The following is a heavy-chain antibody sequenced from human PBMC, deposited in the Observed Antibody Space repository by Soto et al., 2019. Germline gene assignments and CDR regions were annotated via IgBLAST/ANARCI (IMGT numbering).Heavy chain of an antibody. CDR1: GGSISSNY. D-gene: IGHD6-13*01. CDR3: ARYRREAVAGYTLDN. V-gene: IGHV4-59*01. J-gene: IGHJ4*02. Sequence: SETLSLTCTVSGGSISSNYWTWIRQPPGKGLEWIGYVYNSGSTNYNPSLKSRVTISEDTSRSQFSLKVNSMTAADTAVYYCARYRREAVAGYTLDNWGQGILVTVSS. CDR2: VYNSGST.